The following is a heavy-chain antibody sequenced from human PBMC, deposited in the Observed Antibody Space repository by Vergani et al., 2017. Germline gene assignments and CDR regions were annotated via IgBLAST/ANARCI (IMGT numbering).Heavy chain of an antibody. CDR2: INPSGGST. Sequence: QVQLVQSGAEVKKPGSSVKVSCKASGYTFTSYYMHWVRQAPGQGLEWMGIINPSGGSTSYAQKFQGRVTMTRDTSTSTVYMELSSLRSEDTAVYYCARDHTTDYYYMDVWGKGTTVTVSS. D-gene: IGHD4-17*01. J-gene: IGHJ6*03. CDR1: GYTFTSYY. CDR3: ARDHTTDYYYMDV. V-gene: IGHV1-46*01.